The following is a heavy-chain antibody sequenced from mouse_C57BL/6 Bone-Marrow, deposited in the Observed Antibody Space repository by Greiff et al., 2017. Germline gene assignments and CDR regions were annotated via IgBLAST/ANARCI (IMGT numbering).Heavy chain of an antibody. CDR3: ARGEWLLTWFAY. CDR1: GYAFSSSW. CDR2: IYPGDGDT. J-gene: IGHJ3*01. V-gene: IGHV1-82*01. D-gene: IGHD2-3*01. Sequence: QVQLQQSGPELVKPGASVKISCKASGYAFSSSWMNWVKQRPGKGLEWIGRIYPGDGDTNYNGKFKGKATLTADKSSSTAYMQLSSLTSEDSAVYFCARGEWLLTWFAYWGQGTLVTVSA.